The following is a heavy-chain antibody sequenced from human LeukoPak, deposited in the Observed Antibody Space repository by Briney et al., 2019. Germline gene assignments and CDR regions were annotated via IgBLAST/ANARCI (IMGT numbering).Heavy chain of an antibody. Sequence: GGSLRLSCAASGFTFSSYGMHWVRQAPGKGLEWVAFIRYDGSNKYYADSVKGRFTISRDNSKNTLYLQMNSLRAEDTAVYYCAKRLTGYYPNTYVDYWGQGTLVTVSS. CDR1: GFTFSSYG. CDR2: IRYDGSNK. J-gene: IGHJ4*02. V-gene: IGHV3-30*02. D-gene: IGHD3-9*01. CDR3: AKRLTGYYPNTYVDY.